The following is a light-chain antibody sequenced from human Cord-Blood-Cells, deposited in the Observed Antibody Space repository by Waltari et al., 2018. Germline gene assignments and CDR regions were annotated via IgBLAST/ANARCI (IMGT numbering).Light chain of an antibody. Sequence: QSALTQPPSASGSPGQSVTTSCTGTSSDVGGYNYVSWYQQHPGKAPELMLYEVSKRPSGVPDRFSGSKSDNTASLTVSGLQAEDEADYYCSSYAGSNNYVFGTGTKVTVL. CDR1: SSDVGGYNY. J-gene: IGLJ1*01. CDR2: EVS. CDR3: SSYAGSNNYV. V-gene: IGLV2-8*01.